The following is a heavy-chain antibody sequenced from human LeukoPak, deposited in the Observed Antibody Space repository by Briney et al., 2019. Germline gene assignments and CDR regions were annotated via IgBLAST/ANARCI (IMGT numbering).Heavy chain of an antibody. CDR1: GFTFSSYG. D-gene: IGHD4-17*01. J-gene: IGHJ4*02. Sequence: PGGSLRLSCAASGFTFSSYGMHWVRQAPGKGLEWVAVISYDGSNKYYADSVKGRFTISRDNSKNTLYLQMNSLRAEDTAVYYCASEDHYGVLFDYWGQGTLVTVSS. CDR2: ISYDGSNK. V-gene: IGHV3-30*03. CDR3: ASEDHYGVLFDY.